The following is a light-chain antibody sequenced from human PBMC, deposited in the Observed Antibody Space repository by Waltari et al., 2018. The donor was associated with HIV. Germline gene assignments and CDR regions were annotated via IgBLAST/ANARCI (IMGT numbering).Light chain of an antibody. Sequence: EIVVTQFPAALSVSPGERASLSCIASQSVSTNLAWYHQVSGQAPRLLISDSSNSATGVPDRFSGSGSGTHFTLTISSLQSEDSGVYYCQSYSDWPRAFGLGTKVEV. CDR3: QSYSDWPRA. CDR1: QSVSTN. CDR2: DSS. V-gene: IGKV3-15*01. J-gene: IGKJ1*01.